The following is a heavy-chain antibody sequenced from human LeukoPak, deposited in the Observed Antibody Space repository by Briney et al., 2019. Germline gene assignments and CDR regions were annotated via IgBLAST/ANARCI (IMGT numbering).Heavy chain of an antibody. Sequence: SETLSLTCTVSGGSISSSSYYWGWIRQPPGKGLEWIGRIYYSGSTYYNPSLKSRVTISVDTSKNQFSLKLSSVTAADTAVYYCARLAAAPNWFDPWGQGTLVTVSS. V-gene: IGHV4-39*01. D-gene: IGHD2-15*01. J-gene: IGHJ5*02. CDR1: GGSISSSSYY. CDR3: ARLAAAPNWFDP. CDR2: IYYSGST.